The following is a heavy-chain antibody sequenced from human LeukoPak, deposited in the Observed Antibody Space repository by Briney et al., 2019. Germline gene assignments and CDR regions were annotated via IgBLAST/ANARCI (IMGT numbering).Heavy chain of an antibody. CDR3: AREVYTRTTYLPFDY. J-gene: IGHJ4*02. Sequence: PGGSLRLSCAASGFTFSTSAMSWVRRAPGKGLEWVSTISGNGASTFYADSVKGRFTISRDSSKNTLSLHMSSLRAEDTATYYCAREVYTRTTYLPFDYWGQGTLVTVSS. CDR2: ISGNGAST. CDR1: GFTFSTSA. V-gene: IGHV3-23*01. D-gene: IGHD5/OR15-5a*01.